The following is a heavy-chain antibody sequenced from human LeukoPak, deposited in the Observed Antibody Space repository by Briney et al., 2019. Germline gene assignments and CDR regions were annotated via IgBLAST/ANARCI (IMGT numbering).Heavy chain of an antibody. D-gene: IGHD6-13*01. J-gene: IGHJ6*03. CDR1: GRSFSGYY. Sequence: SETLSLTCAVYGRSFSGYYWSWLRQPPGKGLEWIGEINYSGSTNYNPSLKSRVTISVDTSKNQFSLTLSSVTAADTAVYYCARTQYSSSWFTHLDYYYYMDVWGKGTTVTISS. CDR3: ARTQYSSSWFTHLDYYYYMDV. V-gene: IGHV4-34*01. CDR2: INYSGST.